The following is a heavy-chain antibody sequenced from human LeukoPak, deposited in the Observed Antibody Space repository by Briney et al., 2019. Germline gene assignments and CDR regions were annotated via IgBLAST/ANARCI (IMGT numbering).Heavy chain of an antibody. CDR3: ARASSGYYFFDY. CDR2: IYSGGST. CDR1: GFTVGSNY. D-gene: IGHD3-22*01. Sequence: GGSLRLSCAASGFTVGSNYMSWVRQAPGKGLEWVSVIYSGGSTYYADSVKGRFTISRDNSKNTLYLQMNSLRAEDTAVYYCARASSGYYFFDYWGQGTLVTVSS. J-gene: IGHJ4*02. V-gene: IGHV3-53*01.